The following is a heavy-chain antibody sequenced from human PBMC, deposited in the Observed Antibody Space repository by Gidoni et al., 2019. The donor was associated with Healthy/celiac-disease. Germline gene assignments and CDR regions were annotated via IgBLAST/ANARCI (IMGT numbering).Heavy chain of an antibody. CDR3: ARAAPSSSSYGY. Sequence: QVQLQQWGAGLLKPSETLSLTCAVYGGSFSGYYWSWIRQPPGKGLEWIGEINHSGSTNYNPSLKSRVTISVDTSKNQFSLKLSSVTAADTAVYYCARAAPSSSSYGYWGQGTLVTVSS. CDR1: GGSFSGYY. D-gene: IGHD6-6*01. J-gene: IGHJ4*02. CDR2: INHSGST. V-gene: IGHV4-34*01.